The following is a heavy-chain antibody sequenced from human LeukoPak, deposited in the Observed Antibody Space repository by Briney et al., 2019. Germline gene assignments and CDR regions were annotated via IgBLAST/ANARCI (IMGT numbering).Heavy chain of an antibody. Sequence: SETLSLTCTVSGGPIYSSSFYWDWVRQPPGMGLEWIGNIFYSGTTYYNPSLKSRVTISVDTSKNLFSLKLTSVTAADSAVYYCARRPRMVASTNWFDPWGQGTLVIVSS. CDR1: GGPIYSSSFY. CDR2: IFYSGTT. J-gene: IGHJ5*02. D-gene: IGHD4/OR15-4a*01. V-gene: IGHV4-39*01. CDR3: ARRPRMVASTNWFDP.